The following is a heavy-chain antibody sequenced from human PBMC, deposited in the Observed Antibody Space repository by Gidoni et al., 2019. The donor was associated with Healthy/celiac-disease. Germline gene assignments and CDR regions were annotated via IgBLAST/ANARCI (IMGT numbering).Heavy chain of an antibody. CDR2: NNPSGGST. D-gene: IGHD3-22*01. V-gene: IGHV1-46*04. CDR3: ARNGGSSGYRYYYYYGMDV. CDR1: GYTFTSYY. Sequence: QVQLVQCGAEVKKPGASVKVSCKASGYTFTSYYMHGVRQVPGQGLEWMGINNPSGGSTSYEQKLQGRVTMTRDTSTSTVYMELSSLRSEDTAVYYCARNGGSSGYRYYYYYGMDVWGQGTTVTVSS. J-gene: IGHJ6*02.